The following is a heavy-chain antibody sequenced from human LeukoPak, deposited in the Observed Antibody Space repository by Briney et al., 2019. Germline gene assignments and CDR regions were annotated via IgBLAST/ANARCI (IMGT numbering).Heavy chain of an antibody. CDR2: VSHRGST. D-gene: IGHD3-3*01. V-gene: IGHV4-38-2*01. J-gene: IGHJ4*02. CDR3: ARGAEYYAIWRGYAAYSDY. CDR1: GFTFSSNAM. Sequence: GSLRLSCAASGFTFSSNAMTWVRQAPGKGLEWVGSVSHRGSTYYNPSLRSRVTISVDRSKQKFSLKLTSVAAADTAVYFCARGAEYYAIWRGYAAYSDYWGQGISVTVSS.